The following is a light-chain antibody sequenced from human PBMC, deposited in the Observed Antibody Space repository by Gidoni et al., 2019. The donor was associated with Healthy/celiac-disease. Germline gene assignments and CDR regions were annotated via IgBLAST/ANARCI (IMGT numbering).Light chain of an antibody. CDR2: DNS. J-gene: IGLJ2*01. V-gene: IGLV1-40*01. Sequence: QSVLTQPPSVSGAPGPRVTIPCTGSSSNIGAGYDVHWYQQLPGTAPKLLIYDNSNRPSGVPDRFSGSKSGTSASLAITGLQAEDEADYYCQSYDSSLSAVVFGGGTKLTVL. CDR3: QSYDSSLSAVV. CDR1: SSNIGAGYD.